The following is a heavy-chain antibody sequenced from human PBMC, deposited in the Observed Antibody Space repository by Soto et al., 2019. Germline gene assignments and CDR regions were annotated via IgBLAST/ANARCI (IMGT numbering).Heavy chain of an antibody. CDR3: ARVVISYYDSCGYPASWFDP. V-gene: IGHV4-59*01. Sequence: SETLSLTCTVSGGSISSYYWSWIRQPPGKGLEWIGYIYYSGSTNYNPSLKSRVTISVDTSKNQFSLKLSSVTAADTAVYYCARVVISYYDSCGYPASWFDPWCQGTLVTSPQ. D-gene: IGHD3-22*01. J-gene: IGHJ5*02. CDR2: IYYSGST. CDR1: GGSISSYY.